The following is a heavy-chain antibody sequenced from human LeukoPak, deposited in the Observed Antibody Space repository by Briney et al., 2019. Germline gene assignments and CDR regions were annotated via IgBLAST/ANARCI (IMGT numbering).Heavy chain of an antibody. CDR2: IKQVGSEK. D-gene: IGHD6-13*01. V-gene: IGHV3-7*05. Sequence: GGSLRLSCAASGFMFNTYWMNWVRQAPGKGLEWVANIKQVGSEKYYVDSVKGRFTISRDNAKNSLYLQMNSLRAEDTAVYYCAKGGYSSNWPRFDPWGQGTLVTVSS. CDR1: GFMFNTYW. CDR3: AKGGYSSNWPRFDP. J-gene: IGHJ5*02.